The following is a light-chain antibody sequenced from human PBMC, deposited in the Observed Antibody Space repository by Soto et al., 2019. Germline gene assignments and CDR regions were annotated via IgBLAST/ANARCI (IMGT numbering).Light chain of an antibody. J-gene: IGLJ2*01. Sequence: QSVLTQPPSVSAAPGQTVTISCSGSSSNIGSDYVSWYQQLPGTAPKLLIYENSERPSGIPDRFSGSKSGTSATLGITGLQTGDEADYYCGAWDSSLTGGVFGGGTKVT. CDR1: SSNIGSDY. CDR3: GAWDSSLTGGV. V-gene: IGLV1-51*02. CDR2: ENS.